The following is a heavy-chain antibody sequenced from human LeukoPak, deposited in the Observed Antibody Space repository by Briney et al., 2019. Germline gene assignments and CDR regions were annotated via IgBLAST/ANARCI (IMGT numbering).Heavy chain of an antibody. CDR2: IYTSGST. CDR1: SGSISSGSYY. D-gene: IGHD5-24*01. J-gene: IGHJ6*03. CDR3: ARERDVEMATTGLMDV. Sequence: KPSETLSLTCTVSSGSISSGSYYWSWIRQPAGKGLEWIGRIYTSGSTNYNPSLKSRVTISVDTSKNQFSLKLSSVTAADTAVYYCARERDVEMATTGLMDVWGKGTTVTISS. V-gene: IGHV4-61*02.